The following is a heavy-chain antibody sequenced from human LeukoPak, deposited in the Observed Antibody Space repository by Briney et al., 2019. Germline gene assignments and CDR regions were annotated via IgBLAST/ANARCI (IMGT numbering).Heavy chain of an antibody. V-gene: IGHV1-69*06. CDR1: GGTFSSYA. CDR3: AIIRQQQPFH. D-gene: IGHD6-13*01. Sequence: GASVKVSCKASGGTFSSYAISWVRQAPGQGLEWMGGIIPIFGTANYAQKFQGRVTITADKSTSTAYMELRSLRSDDTAVYYCAIIRQQQPFHWGQGTLVTVSS. CDR2: IIPIFGTA. J-gene: IGHJ4*02.